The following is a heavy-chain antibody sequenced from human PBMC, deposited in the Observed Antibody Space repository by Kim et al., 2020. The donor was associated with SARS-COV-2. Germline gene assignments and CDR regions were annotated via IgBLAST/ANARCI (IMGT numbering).Heavy chain of an antibody. CDR3: ARRHFYGSGSYFGY. V-gene: IGHV5-51*01. D-gene: IGHD3-10*01. Sequence: GESLKISCKGSGYTFNDYWIGWVRQMPGKGLEWMGIIYPGDSDVTYSPSFKGQVTISVDSSITTAYLQWGSLKASDTAVYYCARRHFYGSGSYFGYWGQGTLVSVSS. CDR1: GYTFNDYW. J-gene: IGHJ4*02. CDR2: IYPGDSDV.